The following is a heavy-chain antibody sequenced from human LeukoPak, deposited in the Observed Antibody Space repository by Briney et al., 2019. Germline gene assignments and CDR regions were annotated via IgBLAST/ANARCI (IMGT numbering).Heavy chain of an antibody. J-gene: IGHJ4*02. CDR2: IYYSGST. CDR1: GGSISSGDYY. D-gene: IGHD6-13*01. CDR3: ARDEAAGLGSVDY. Sequence: PSETLSLTCTVSGGSISSGDYYWSWIRQPPGKGLGWIGYIYYSGSTYYNPSLKSRVTISVDTSKNQFSLKLSSVTAADTAVYYCARDEAAGLGSVDYWGQGTLGTVSS. V-gene: IGHV4-30-4*08.